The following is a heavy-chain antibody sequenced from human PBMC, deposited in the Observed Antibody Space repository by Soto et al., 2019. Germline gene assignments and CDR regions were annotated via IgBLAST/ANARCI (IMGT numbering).Heavy chain of an antibody. D-gene: IGHD1-26*01. Sequence: SVKVSCKASGGTFSSYAISWVRQAPGQGLEWMGGITPIFGTANYAQKFQGRVTITADESTSTAYMELSSLRSEDTAVYYCASTPDSGSYYFWGMDVWGQGTTVTVSS. J-gene: IGHJ6*02. CDR2: ITPIFGTA. CDR3: ASTPDSGSYYFWGMDV. V-gene: IGHV1-69*13. CDR1: GGTFSSYA.